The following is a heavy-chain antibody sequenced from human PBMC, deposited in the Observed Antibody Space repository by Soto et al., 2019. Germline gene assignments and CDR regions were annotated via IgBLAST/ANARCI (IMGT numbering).Heavy chain of an antibody. D-gene: IGHD2-15*01. V-gene: IGHV1-69*12. CDR2: IIPMFDTP. J-gene: IGHJ4*02. Sequence: QVQLVQSGAEVKKPGSSVKVSCKASGGTFSSDSFSWVRQAPGQGLEWMGGIIPMFDTPIYAQKFQDRVTITADESTSTAYMQLSSLRSGDTAGDYCARSGGLDRDFNYWGQGSLVTVSS. CDR1: GGTFSSDS. CDR3: ARSGGLDRDFNY.